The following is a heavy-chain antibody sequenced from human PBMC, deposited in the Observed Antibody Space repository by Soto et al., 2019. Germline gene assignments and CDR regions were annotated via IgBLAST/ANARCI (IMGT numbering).Heavy chain of an antibody. J-gene: IGHJ6*02. CDR1: GGSISSTNL. CDR2: IYHSGST. D-gene: IGHD6-19*01. Sequence: SETLSLTCAVSGGSISSTNLWTWVRQPPGKGLEWIGEIYHSGSTTFNPSLKSRVTLSVDNARNSLYLQMNSLGDEDTAVYYCARDMGLPVAGILYYYGMDVWGQGTTVTVSS. CDR3: ARDMGLPVAGILYYYGMDV. V-gene: IGHV4-4*02.